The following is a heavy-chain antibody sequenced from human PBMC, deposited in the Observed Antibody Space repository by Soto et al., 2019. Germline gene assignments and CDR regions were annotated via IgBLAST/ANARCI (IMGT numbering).Heavy chain of an antibody. CDR3: ARGRIVATNPREHDAFDI. CDR1: GFTFSSYD. V-gene: IGHV3-13*01. Sequence: ESGGGLVQPGGSLRLSCAASGFTFSSYDMHWVRQATGKGLEWVSAIGTAGDTYYPGSVKGRFTISRENAKNSLYLQMNSLRAGDTAVYYCARGRIVATNPREHDAFDIWGQGTMVTVSS. CDR2: IGTAGDT. J-gene: IGHJ3*02. D-gene: IGHD5-12*01.